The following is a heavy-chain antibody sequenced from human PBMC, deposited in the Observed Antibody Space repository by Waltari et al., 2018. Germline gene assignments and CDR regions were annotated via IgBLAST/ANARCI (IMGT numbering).Heavy chain of an antibody. D-gene: IGHD4-17*01. CDR3: ARSTVGPPTDYYYMDV. CDR2: IIPIFGTA. Sequence: QVQLVQSGAEVKKPGSTVKVSCKASGGTFSSYAISWVRQAPGQGLEWMGGIIPIFGTANYAQKFQGRVTITTDESTSTAYMELSSLRSEDTAVYYCARSTVGPPTDYYYMDVWGKGTTVTVSS. V-gene: IGHV1-69*05. CDR1: GGTFSSYA. J-gene: IGHJ6*03.